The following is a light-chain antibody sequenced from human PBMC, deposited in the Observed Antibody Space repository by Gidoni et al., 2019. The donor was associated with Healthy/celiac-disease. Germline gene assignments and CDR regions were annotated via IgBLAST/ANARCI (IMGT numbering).Light chain of an antibody. Sequence: DIQMTQSPSTLSASVGDRVTITCRASQSISSWLAWYQQKPGKAPKLLIYKASSLESGVPSRFSGSGSGTEFTLTISSLQPDDFATYDCQQYNSYPGTFTFGPGTKVDIK. CDR3: QQYNSYPGTFT. CDR1: QSISSW. V-gene: IGKV1-5*03. CDR2: KAS. J-gene: IGKJ3*01.